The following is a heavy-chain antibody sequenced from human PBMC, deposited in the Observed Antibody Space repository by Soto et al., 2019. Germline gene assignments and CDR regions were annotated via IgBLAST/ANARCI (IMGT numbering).Heavy chain of an antibody. V-gene: IGHV3-21*01. CDR2: ISSSGYI. CDR3: ARDCSGGSCYPGMDV. J-gene: IGHJ6*02. D-gene: IGHD2-15*01. Sequence: VQLVESGGGVVQPGGSLRLSCKASGFTFSSYAIHWVRQAPGKGLEWLSSISSSGYIFSTDSVRGRFTISRDNAKNSVYLQINSLRAEDTAVYFCARDCSGGSCYPGMDVWGQGTTVTVSS. CDR1: GFTFSSYA.